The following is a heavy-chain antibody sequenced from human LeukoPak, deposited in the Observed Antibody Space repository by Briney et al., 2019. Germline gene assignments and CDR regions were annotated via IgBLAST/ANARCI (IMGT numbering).Heavy chain of an antibody. V-gene: IGHV1-18*01. CDR1: GYTFSNYG. CDR2: ISAYTGDA. D-gene: IGHD3-22*01. CDR3: ARTPTWHYGSSGYFPYYFDY. Sequence: GASVKVSCKASGYTFSNYGISWLRQAPGQGLEWMGWISAYTGDANYPQNLQGRVIMTTDTSTSTAYMELRSLRSDDTAVYYCARTPTWHYGSSGYFPYYFDYWGQGTLVTASS. J-gene: IGHJ4*02.